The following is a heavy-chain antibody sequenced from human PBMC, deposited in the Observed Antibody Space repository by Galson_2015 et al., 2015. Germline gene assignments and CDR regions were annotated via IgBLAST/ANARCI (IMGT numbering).Heavy chain of an antibody. CDR3: AKSPTPPWYFDL. CDR2: ISGSGGST. CDR1: GFTFSSYA. J-gene: IGHJ2*01. V-gene: IGHV3-23*01. Sequence: SLRLSCAASGFTFSSYAMSWVRQAPGKGLEWVSAISGSGGSTYYADSVKGRFTISRDNSKNTLYLQMNSLRAEDTAVYYCAKSPTPPWYFDLWGRGTLVTVSS.